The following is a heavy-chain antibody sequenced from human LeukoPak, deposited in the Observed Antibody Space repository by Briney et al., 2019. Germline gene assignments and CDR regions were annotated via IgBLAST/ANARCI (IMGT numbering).Heavy chain of an antibody. Sequence: PSETLSLTCTVSGGSISNYFWSWVRQPPGKGLERIGYIYYTGSTNYNPSLKSRVTISVDTSKNQFSLTLSSVTAADTAVYYCARYYYGSGSYQRYFDYWGQGTLVTVSS. CDR1: GGSISNYF. CDR3: ARYYYGSGSYQRYFDY. V-gene: IGHV4-59*08. J-gene: IGHJ4*02. D-gene: IGHD3-10*01. CDR2: IYYTGST.